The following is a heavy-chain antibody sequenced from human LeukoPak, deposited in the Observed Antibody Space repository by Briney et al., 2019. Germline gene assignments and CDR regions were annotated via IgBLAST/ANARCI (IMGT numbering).Heavy chain of an antibody. Sequence: SETLSLTCTVSGGSISSSSYYWGWTRQPPGKGLEWIGSIYYSGSTYYNPSLKSRVTISVDTSKNQFSLKLSSVTAADTAVYYCARAEREYDILTGWRRAWFDPWGQGTLVTVSS. J-gene: IGHJ5*02. CDR3: ARAEREYDILTGWRRAWFDP. D-gene: IGHD3-9*01. CDR1: GGSISSSSYY. V-gene: IGHV4-39*07. CDR2: IYYSGST.